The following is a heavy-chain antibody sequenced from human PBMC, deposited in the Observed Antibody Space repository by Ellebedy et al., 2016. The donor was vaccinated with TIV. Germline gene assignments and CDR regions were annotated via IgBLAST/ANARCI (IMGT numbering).Heavy chain of an antibody. CDR3: AKVLERYDSSGYSSDFDY. D-gene: IGHD3-22*01. Sequence: GESLKISCAASGFTFSIYAMSWVRQAPGKGLEWVSGISGSGGSTYYADSVKGRFTISRDNSKNTLYLQMNSLRAEDTAVYYCAKVLERYDSSGYSSDFDYWGQGTLVTVSS. V-gene: IGHV3-23*01. J-gene: IGHJ4*02. CDR2: ISGSGGST. CDR1: GFTFSIYA.